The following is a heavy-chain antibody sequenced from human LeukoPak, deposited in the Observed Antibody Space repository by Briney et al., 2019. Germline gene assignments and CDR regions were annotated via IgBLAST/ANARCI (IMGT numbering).Heavy chain of an antibody. V-gene: IGHV4-39*01. CDR1: GGSISSSSYY. J-gene: IGHJ3*02. CDR2: IYYSGST. D-gene: IGHD1-26*01. Sequence: PSETLSLTCTVSGGSISSSSYYWGWIRQPPGKGLEWIGSIYYSGSTYYNPSLKSRVTMSVDTSTNQFSLKLSSVSAADTAVYFCARQQITPGIVGFNRRPDGFDIWGQGTMVTVSS. CDR3: ARQQITPGIVGFNRRPDGFDI.